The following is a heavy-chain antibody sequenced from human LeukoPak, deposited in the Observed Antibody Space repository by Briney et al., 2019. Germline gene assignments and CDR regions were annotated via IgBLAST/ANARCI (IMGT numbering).Heavy chain of an antibody. Sequence: SETLSLTCTVSGGSISSSSYYWGWIRQPPGKGLEWIGSIYYSGSTYYNPSLNSRVTISIDTSKNQFSLKLSSVTAADTALYYCTRNSYGHLNWFDPWGHGTLVTVSS. CDR2: IYYSGST. CDR3: TRNSYGHLNWFDP. D-gene: IGHD3-10*01. V-gene: IGHV4-39*07. CDR1: GGSISSSSYY. J-gene: IGHJ5*02.